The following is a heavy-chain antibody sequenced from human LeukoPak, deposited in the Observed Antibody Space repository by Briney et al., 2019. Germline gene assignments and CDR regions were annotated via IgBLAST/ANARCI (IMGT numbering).Heavy chain of an antibody. CDR3: AELGITMIGGV. J-gene: IGHJ6*04. Sequence: PGGSLRVSCAASGFSVTSNYMSWVRQAPGKGLEWVSSISSTGGTTYYADSVKGRFTISRDNAKNSLYLQMNSLRAEDTAVYYCAELGITMIGGVWGKGTTVTISS. CDR1: GFSVTSNY. V-gene: IGHV3-11*04. CDR2: ISSTGGTT. D-gene: IGHD3-10*02.